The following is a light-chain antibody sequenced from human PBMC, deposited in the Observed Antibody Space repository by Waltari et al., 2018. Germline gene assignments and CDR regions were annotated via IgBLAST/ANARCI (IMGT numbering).Light chain of an antibody. Sequence: DIHMTQSPSSLSASVGDRVTITCRASENVNNYLNWYQQKPGKAPQLLIYKASTLQSGVPSRFSGSGSGTDYTFTISSLQSEDVATYYCQHGYGTPLTFGGGTKVEIK. V-gene: IGKV1-39*01. CDR1: ENVNNY. CDR3: QHGYGTPLT. CDR2: KAS. J-gene: IGKJ4*01.